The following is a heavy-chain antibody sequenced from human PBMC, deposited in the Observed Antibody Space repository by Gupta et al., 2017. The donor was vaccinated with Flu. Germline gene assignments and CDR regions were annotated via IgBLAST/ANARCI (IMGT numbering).Heavy chain of an antibody. J-gene: IGHJ4*02. CDR2: IIPVFDPT. Sequence: QVQLVQSGAEVKKPGSSVKVSCKASGVTFRSYVITWVRQAPGQGLEWMGGIIPVFDPTNDAQKFQGRVTITADESTSTAYMELSSLRSEDTAVYYCARKGGGHCSGGTCYSFDYWGQGTLVTVSS. V-gene: IGHV1-69*01. D-gene: IGHD2-15*01. CDR3: ARKGGGHCSGGTCYSFDY. CDR1: GVTFRSYV.